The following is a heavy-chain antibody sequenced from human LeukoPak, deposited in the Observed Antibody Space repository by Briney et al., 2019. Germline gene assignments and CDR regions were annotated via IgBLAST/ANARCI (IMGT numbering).Heavy chain of an antibody. CDR1: GGSISSYY. CDR2: IYYSGST. J-gene: IGHJ4*02. V-gene: IGHV4-59*12. CDR3: TRDRYSQGPPYYFDS. Sequence: SETLSLTCTVSGGSISSYYWSWIRQPPGKGLEWIGYIYYSGSTNYNPSLKSRVTMSVDTSKNQFSLKLGSVTAADTAVYYCTRDRYSQGPPYYFDSWGQGTLVTVSS. D-gene: IGHD5-18*01.